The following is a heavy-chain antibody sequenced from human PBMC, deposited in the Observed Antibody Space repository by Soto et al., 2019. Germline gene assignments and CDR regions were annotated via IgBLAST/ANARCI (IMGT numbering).Heavy chain of an antibody. J-gene: IGHJ6*02. Sequence: QVQLVQSGAEVKKPGASVKVSCKASGYTFSGYYMHWVRQAPGQGLEWMGWINPDSGGTNYAQKFQGWVTMTRDTSISTVYMELSRLRSDDTAVYYCARGRFGGRIEYYYGMDVWGQGTTVTVSS. CDR3: ARGRFGGRIEYYYGMDV. D-gene: IGHD3-10*01. V-gene: IGHV1-2*04. CDR1: GYTFSGYY. CDR2: INPDSGGT.